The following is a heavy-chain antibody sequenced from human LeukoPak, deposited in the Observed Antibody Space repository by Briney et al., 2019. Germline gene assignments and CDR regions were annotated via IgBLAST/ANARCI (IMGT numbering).Heavy chain of an antibody. CDR3: ARSSGYYHDAFDI. CDR2: IKSDGSST. V-gene: IGHV3-74*01. D-gene: IGHD3-22*01. Sequence: GGSLRLSCAASDFTFNSYWMHWVRQAPGKGLVWVSRIKSDGSSTSFADSVKGRFTISRDNAKNTLYLQMNSLRAEDTAVYYCARSSGYYHDAFDIWGQGTMVTVSS. CDR1: DFTFNSYW. J-gene: IGHJ3*02.